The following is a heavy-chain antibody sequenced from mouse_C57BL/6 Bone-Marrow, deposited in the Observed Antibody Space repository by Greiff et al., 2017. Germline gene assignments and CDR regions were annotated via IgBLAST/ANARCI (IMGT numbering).Heavy chain of an antibody. CDR3: ARGGDSSGRMAC. V-gene: IGHV1-72*01. CDR1: GYTFTSYW. CDR2: IDPNSGGT. D-gene: IGHD3-2*02. J-gene: IGHJ4*01. Sequence: QVQLQQPGAELVMPGASVTLSCKASGYTFTSYWLHWVKQRPGRGLEWIGRIDPNSGGTTYNEKFKRKATLTVDKPSRAAYMQLSSLTSEYSAVYYCARGGDSSGRMACWGQGTSVTVSA.